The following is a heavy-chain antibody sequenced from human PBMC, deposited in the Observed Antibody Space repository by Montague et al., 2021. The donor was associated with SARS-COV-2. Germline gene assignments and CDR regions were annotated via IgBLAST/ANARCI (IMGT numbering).Heavy chain of an antibody. CDR3: VRGGACSGGKCNGGARD. CDR2: ISSSSSSI. J-gene: IGHJ4*02. D-gene: IGHD2-15*01. Sequence: SLRLSCAASGFTFRSYTMNWVRQSPGMGLEWVSFISSSSSSIYYADSLKGRFTISRDNAKNSLYLQMNSLRVEDTAVYYCVRGGACSGGKCNGGARDWSQGTLVTVSS. V-gene: IGHV3-21*01. CDR1: GFTFRSYT.